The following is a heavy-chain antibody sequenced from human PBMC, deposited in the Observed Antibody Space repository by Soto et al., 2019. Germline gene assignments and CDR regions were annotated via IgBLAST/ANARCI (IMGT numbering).Heavy chain of an antibody. J-gene: IGHJ4*02. CDR3: ILLWFGDSHFGS. CDR2: IRSKANNYAT. V-gene: IGHV3-73*01. Sequence: EVQLVESGGGLVQPGGSLKLSCAASGFTFSDSTIHWVRQTSGKGLEWVGRIRSKANNYATASAASVKGSFTISRDDSKNTAYLQMNSLKTEDTAVYYCILLWFGDSHFGSCGQGTLVTVSS. CDR1: GFTFSDST. D-gene: IGHD3-10*01.